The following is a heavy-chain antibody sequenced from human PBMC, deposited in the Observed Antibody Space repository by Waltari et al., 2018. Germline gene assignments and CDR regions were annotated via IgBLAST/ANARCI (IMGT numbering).Heavy chain of an antibody. CDR3: ARSSLYYYYYMDV. CDR1: GGSISSYY. CDR2: IYYSGST. D-gene: IGHD1-26*01. V-gene: IGHV4-59*01. J-gene: IGHJ6*03. Sequence: QVQLQESGPGLVKPSETLSLTCTVSGGSISSYYWSWIRQPPGKGLEWIGYIYYSGSTNYNPSLKSRVTISVDTSKNQFSLKLSSVTAADMAVYYCARSSLYYYYYMDVWGKWTTVTVSS.